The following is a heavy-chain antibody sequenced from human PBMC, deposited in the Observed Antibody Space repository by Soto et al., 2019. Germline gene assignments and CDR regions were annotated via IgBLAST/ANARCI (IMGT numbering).Heavy chain of an antibody. CDR3: TRLSTNAPYDACEI. J-gene: IGHJ3*02. Sequence: PGGSLRLSCAASGFSFSGSSMHWVRQASGKGLEWVGRIRSGADNYATAYTASMKGRFIISRDDSKNTAYLQMNSLKTEDTAVYYCTRLSTNAPYDACEIWGQGTMVTFSS. CDR1: GFSFSGSS. CDR2: IRSGADNYAT. D-gene: IGHD2-8*01. V-gene: IGHV3-73*01.